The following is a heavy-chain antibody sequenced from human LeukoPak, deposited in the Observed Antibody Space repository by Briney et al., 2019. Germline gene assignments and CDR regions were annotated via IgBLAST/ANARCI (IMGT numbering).Heavy chain of an antibody. CDR1: GFTFSTYA. V-gene: IGHV3-30*01. CDR3: ARSPYYDSSGYWDY. CDR2: ISYDGINK. Sequence: GGSLRLSCAASGFTFSTYAMHWVRQAPGTGLEWVAVISYDGINKYYADSVKGRFTISRDNSKNTLYLQTNSLRAEDTAVYYCARSPYYDSSGYWDYWGQGTLVTVSS. D-gene: IGHD3-22*01. J-gene: IGHJ4*02.